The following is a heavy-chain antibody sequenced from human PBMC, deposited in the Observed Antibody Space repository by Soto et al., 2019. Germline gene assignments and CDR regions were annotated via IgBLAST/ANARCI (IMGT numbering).Heavy chain of an antibody. J-gene: IGHJ4*02. V-gene: IGHV3-53*01. CDR3: TRDGRGLGRLSLFEY. CDR1: GFNVNSDY. CDR2: IYSGETK. D-gene: IGHD2-21*02. Sequence: GGSLRLSCAASGFNVNSDYINWVRQTPGKGLEWVASIYSGETKYYADSVRGRFTISSDKSKNTLYFQLSSLRIEDTAVYYCTRDGRGLGRLSLFEYWGQGVLVTVSS.